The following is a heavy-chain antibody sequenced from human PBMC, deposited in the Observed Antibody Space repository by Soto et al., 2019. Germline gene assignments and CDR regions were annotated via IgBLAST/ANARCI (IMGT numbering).Heavy chain of an antibody. Sequence: QLQLQESGPGLVKPSETLSLTCTVSGGSISSSSYYWGWIRQPPGKGLEWIGTIYYSGNIYYNLSLKSRVTISVDTSKTQFSLKLTSMTAADTAVYYCARRVTSGNYEEFDYWGQGTLVTVSS. V-gene: IGHV4-39*01. CDR2: IYYSGNI. CDR1: GGSISSSSYY. CDR3: ARRVTSGNYEEFDY. J-gene: IGHJ4*02. D-gene: IGHD1-26*01.